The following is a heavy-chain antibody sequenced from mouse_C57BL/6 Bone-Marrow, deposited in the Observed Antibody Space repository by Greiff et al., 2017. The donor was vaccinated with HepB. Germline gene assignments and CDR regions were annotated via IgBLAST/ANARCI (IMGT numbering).Heavy chain of an antibody. CDR1: GYTFTSYW. Sequence: QVQLQQPGAELVKPGASVKMSCKASGYTFTSYWITWVKQRPGQGLEWIGDIYPGSGSTNYNEKFKSKATLTVDKPSSTAYMQLSSLTSEDSAVYYCARGGYYYGSSWYFDVWGTGTTVTVSS. D-gene: IGHD1-1*01. V-gene: IGHV1-55*01. CDR2: IYPGSGST. J-gene: IGHJ1*03. CDR3: ARGGYYYGSSWYFDV.